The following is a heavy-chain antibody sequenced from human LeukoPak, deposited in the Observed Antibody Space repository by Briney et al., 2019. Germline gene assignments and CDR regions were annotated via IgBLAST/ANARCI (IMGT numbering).Heavy chain of an antibody. CDR3: ARLVPIVVVPAADNWFDP. J-gene: IGHJ5*02. V-gene: IGHV5-51*01. CDR2: IYPGDSDT. D-gene: IGHD2-2*01. CDR1: GYSFTSYW. Sequence: GGSLRLSCKGFGYSFTSYWIGWVRQMPGKGLEWMGIIYPGDSDTRYSPSFQGQVTISADKSISTAYLQWSSLKASDTAMYYCARLVPIVVVPAADNWFDPWGQGTLVTVSS.